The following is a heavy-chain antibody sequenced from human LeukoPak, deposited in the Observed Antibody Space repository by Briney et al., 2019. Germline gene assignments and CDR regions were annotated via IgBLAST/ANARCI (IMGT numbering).Heavy chain of an antibody. V-gene: IGHV1-2*02. Sequence: GASVKVSCKASGYTFTGYYMRWVRQAPGQGLEWMGWINPNSGGTNYAQKFQGRVTMTRDTSISTAYMELSRLRSDDTAVYYCATLGGPFYYDSSGFDYWGQGTLVTVSS. D-gene: IGHD3-22*01. CDR1: GYTFTGYY. J-gene: IGHJ4*02. CDR2: INPNSGGT. CDR3: ATLGGPFYYDSSGFDY.